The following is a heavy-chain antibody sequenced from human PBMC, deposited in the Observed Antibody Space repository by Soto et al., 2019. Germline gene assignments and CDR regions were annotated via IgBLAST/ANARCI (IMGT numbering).Heavy chain of an antibody. D-gene: IGHD3-22*01. V-gene: IGHV3-66*01. CDR2: IYSGGST. Sequence: EVQLVESGGGLVQPGGSLRLSCAASGFTVSSNYMSWVRQAPGKGLEWVSVIYSGGSTYYADSVKGRFTISRDNSKNTLYLQMNSLRAEDTAVYDCARDPSYYYDSSGFYYFDYWGQGTLVTVSS. J-gene: IGHJ4*02. CDR1: GFTVSSNY. CDR3: ARDPSYYYDSSGFYYFDY.